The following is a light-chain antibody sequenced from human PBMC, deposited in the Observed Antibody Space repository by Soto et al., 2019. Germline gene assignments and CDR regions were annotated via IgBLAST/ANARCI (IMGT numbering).Light chain of an antibody. CDR3: CSYAGSYTLYV. J-gene: IGLJ1*01. V-gene: IGLV2-11*01. CDR2: DVS. CDR1: SGEVGGYNY. Sequence: QSALTQPRSVSGSPGQSGTISWTGGSGEVGGYNYVSWYQQHPGKAPKLMIYDVSKRPSGVPDRFSGSKSGNTASLTISGLQAEDEADYYCCSYAGSYTLYVFGTGTKVTVL.